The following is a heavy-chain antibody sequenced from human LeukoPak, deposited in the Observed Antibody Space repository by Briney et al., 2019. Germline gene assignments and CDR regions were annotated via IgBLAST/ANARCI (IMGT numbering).Heavy chain of an antibody. CDR1: GFSFSTYS. V-gene: IGHV3-21*01. Sequence: NPGGSLRLSRAASGFSFSTYSMNWVRQAPGKGLEWVSSITSSPTYIYYADSVKGRFTISRDNAKNSVYLQMNSLRVEDTAVYYCAREMTYDSDSSGFVWGQGTLVTVSS. D-gene: IGHD3-22*01. CDR2: ITSSPTYI. CDR3: AREMTYDSDSSGFV. J-gene: IGHJ4*02.